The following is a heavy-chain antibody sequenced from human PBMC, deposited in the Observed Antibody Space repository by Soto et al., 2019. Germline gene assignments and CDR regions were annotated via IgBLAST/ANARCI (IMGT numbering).Heavy chain of an antibody. Sequence: EVQLVESGGGFVQPGGSLRLSCAASGFTFSSYAMHWVRQAPGKGLEYVSAISSNGGSTYYANSVKGRFTISRDNSKNTLYLQMGSLRAEDMAVYYCARVDLATIFGYYYYGMDVWGQGTTVTVSS. CDR3: ARVDLATIFGYYYYGMDV. D-gene: IGHD5-12*01. CDR2: ISSNGGST. J-gene: IGHJ6*02. CDR1: GFTFSSYA. V-gene: IGHV3-64*01.